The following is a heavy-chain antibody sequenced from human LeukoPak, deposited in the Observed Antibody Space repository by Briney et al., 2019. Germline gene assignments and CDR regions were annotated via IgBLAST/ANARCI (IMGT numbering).Heavy chain of an antibody. CDR3: ARQGIDAFDI. J-gene: IGHJ3*02. V-gene: IGHV4-59*08. CDR2: IYYTGTS. Sequence: SETQSLTRTVSGGSISSHYWSWIRQPPGKGLEWIAYIYYTGTSNYNPSLKSRVTISVDTSKNQISLRLSSVTAADTAVYYCARQGIDAFDIWGQGTLVTVSS. CDR1: GGSISSHY.